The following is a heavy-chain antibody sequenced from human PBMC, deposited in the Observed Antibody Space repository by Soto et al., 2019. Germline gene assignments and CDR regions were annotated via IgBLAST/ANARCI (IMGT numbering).Heavy chain of an antibody. CDR3: ATTILIRYFDN. V-gene: IGHV3-7*03. CDR1: GFTFSNYW. D-gene: IGHD3-3*02. J-gene: IGHJ4*02. Sequence: GGSLRLSCGASGFTFSNYWMSWVRQAPGKGLEWVAFVDQDGGETHYADSVKGRFTLSRDNAKSSVFLEMKSLRVEDTAMYFCATTILIRYFDNWGQGTHVTVSS. CDR2: VDQDGGET.